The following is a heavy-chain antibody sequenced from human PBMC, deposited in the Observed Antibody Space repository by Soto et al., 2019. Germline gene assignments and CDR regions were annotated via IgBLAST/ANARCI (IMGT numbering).Heavy chain of an antibody. D-gene: IGHD6-13*01. V-gene: IGHV3-9*01. CDR2: ISWNSGTI. J-gene: IGHJ6*02. CDR3: AKDMRGGSSSSRYYYGLDV. CDR1: GFTFDDYA. Sequence: EVQLVESGGGLVQPGRSLRLSCAASGFTFDDYAMHWVRQAPGKGLEWVSGISWNSGTIVYADSVKGRFTIARDNAKNSLYLQMKSLRGEDTALYYCAKDMRGGSSSSRYYYGLDVWGQGTTVTVSS.